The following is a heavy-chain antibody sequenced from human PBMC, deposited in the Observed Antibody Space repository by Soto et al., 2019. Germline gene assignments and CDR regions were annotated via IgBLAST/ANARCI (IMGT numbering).Heavy chain of an antibody. Sequence: SDSLSLTCAVSGYSICSSLDAAWIQKSPGKGLEWIGSIYHAGSVYYNPSLNGRVALSMDTSKNHFSLKLTSVTAADTAVYYCARTFYSYGMDVWGQGTTVTVPS. V-gene: IGHV4-38-2*01. CDR1: GYSICSSLD. J-gene: IGHJ6*02. CDR2: IYHAGSV. CDR3: ARTFYSYGMDV.